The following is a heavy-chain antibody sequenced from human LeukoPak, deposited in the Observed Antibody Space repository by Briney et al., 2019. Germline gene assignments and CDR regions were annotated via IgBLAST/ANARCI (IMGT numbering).Heavy chain of an antibody. CDR1: GYTFTGYY. Sequence: ASVKVSCKASGYTFTGYYMHWVRQAPGQGLEWMGWINPNSGGTNYAQKFQGRVTMTRDTSISTAYMELSRQRSDDTAVYYCARVHDGLSSWYYFDYWGQGTLVTVSS. V-gene: IGHV1-2*02. D-gene: IGHD6-13*01. CDR3: ARVHDGLSSWYYFDY. CDR2: INPNSGGT. J-gene: IGHJ4*02.